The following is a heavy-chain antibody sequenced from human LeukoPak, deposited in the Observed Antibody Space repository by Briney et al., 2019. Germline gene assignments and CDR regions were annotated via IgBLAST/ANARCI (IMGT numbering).Heavy chain of an antibody. CDR2: INPNSGGT. CDR3: AGYDILTGEGQNAFDI. Sequence: ASVKVSCKASGYTFTGYYMHWVRKAPGQGLEWIGWINPNSGGTNYAQKSQGRVTMTRDTSISTAYMELSRLRSDDTAVYYCAGYDILTGEGQNAFDIWGQGTMVTVSS. D-gene: IGHD3-9*01. J-gene: IGHJ3*02. V-gene: IGHV1-2*02. CDR1: GYTFTGYY.